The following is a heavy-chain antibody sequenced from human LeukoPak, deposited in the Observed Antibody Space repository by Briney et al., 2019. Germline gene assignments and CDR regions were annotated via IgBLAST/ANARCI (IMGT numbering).Heavy chain of an antibody. J-gene: IGHJ3*01. D-gene: IGHD6-19*01. V-gene: IGHV3-30-3*01. Sequence: GRSLRLSCAASGFTFSSYAFHWVRQAPGKGLEWVAVMSSDGSNKYYADSVQGRFTISRDNSKNTLYLQMNSLRVEDTAVYYCARPDSSGWSHAFDVWGQGTMVTVSS. CDR1: GFTFSSYA. CDR3: ARPDSSGWSHAFDV. CDR2: MSSDGSNK.